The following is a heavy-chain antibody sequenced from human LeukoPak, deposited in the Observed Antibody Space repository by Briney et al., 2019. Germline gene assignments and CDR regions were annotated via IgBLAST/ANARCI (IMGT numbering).Heavy chain of an antibody. CDR3: SRNINNLGDVNWFDP. D-gene: IGHD1-14*01. Sequence: SETLSLTCTVSGASISGYYWNWIRQSPGKGLEWIGFIYHSGSTNSGRTNYNPSLRGRVTISVDTSKNQFSLNLNSVTAEDTAVYYCSRNINNLGDVNWFDPWGQGTLVIVSS. CDR1: GASISGYY. CDR2: IYHSGSTNSGRT. J-gene: IGHJ5*02. V-gene: IGHV4-59*01.